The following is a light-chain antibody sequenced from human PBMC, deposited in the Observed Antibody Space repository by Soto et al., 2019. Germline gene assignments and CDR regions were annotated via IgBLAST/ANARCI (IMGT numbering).Light chain of an antibody. Sequence: AIQLTQSPSSLSASVGDRVTITCRASQGISSALAWYQQKPGKAPKVLIYEASSLESGVPSRFSGSGSGTDFTLTISSLQPEDFATYYCQQFNSNPLPFGGGTKVEIK. CDR1: QGISSA. CDR3: QQFNSNPLP. V-gene: IGKV1-13*02. J-gene: IGKJ4*01. CDR2: EAS.